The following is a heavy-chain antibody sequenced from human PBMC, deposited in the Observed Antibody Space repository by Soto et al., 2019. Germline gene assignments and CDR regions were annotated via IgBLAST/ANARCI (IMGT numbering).Heavy chain of an antibody. CDR2: ISYDGSDK. CDR1: GFPFTAYG. CDR3: VGGQYCVDW. D-gene: IGHD3-9*01. V-gene: IGHV3-30*03. J-gene: IGHJ4*02. Sequence: QVQLVESGGGVVQPGRSLRRSCAASGFPFTAYGMHWVREGQDKGLEWVAIISYDGSDKYYADSVKGRFTISGDNSKNTLQLQMTSLRAEDTALYYCVGGQYCVDWRGKVTLVIVSS.